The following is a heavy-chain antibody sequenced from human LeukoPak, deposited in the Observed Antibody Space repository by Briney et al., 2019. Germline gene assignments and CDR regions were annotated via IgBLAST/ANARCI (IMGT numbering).Heavy chain of an antibody. CDR1: GYTFTSYG. V-gene: IGHV1-18*01. CDR3: ARVHYDILTGPSPDY. Sequence: GASVKVSCKASGYTFTSYGISWVRQAPGQGLEWMGWISAYNGNTNYAQKLQGRVTMTTDTSTSTAYMELRSLRSDDTAVYYCARVHYDILTGPSPDYWGQGTLVTVSS. CDR2: ISAYNGNT. D-gene: IGHD3-9*01. J-gene: IGHJ4*02.